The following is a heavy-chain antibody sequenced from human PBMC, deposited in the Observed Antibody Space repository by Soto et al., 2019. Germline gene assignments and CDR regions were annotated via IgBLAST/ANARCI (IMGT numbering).Heavy chain of an antibody. J-gene: IGHJ6*02. D-gene: IGHD2-15*01. CDR3: AREGALLFGGNTDYYDDLDV. CDR1: GDSLSSYS. CDR2: IHYNGNT. Sequence: SETLSLTCTVSGDSLSSYSWSWIRQPPGKGLEWIGNIHYNGNTKYSPSLKSRVTMSVDTSKNHFSLRLSSVTAADTAVYYCAREGALLFGGNTDYYDDLDVWGQGTTVTVSS. V-gene: IGHV4-59*12.